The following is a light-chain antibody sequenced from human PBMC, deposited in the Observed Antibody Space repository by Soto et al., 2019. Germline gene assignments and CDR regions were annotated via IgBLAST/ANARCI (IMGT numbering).Light chain of an antibody. V-gene: IGKV3-20*01. J-gene: IGKJ1*01. CDR2: GAS. CDR1: QGVGSNY. CDR3: QQTYTVPWT. Sequence: EIVLTQSPGTLSLSPGERATLSCKASQGVGSNYLAWYQQKPGQAPRPLIYGASSRATGIPDRFSGSGSGADFTLTISSLQPEDFATYYCQQTYTVPWTFGQGTKVEIK.